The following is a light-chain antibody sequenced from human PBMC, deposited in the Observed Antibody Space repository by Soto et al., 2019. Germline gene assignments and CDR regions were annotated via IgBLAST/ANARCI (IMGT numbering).Light chain of an antibody. J-gene: IGLJ2*01. CDR3: CSYAGSSTLV. Sequence: QSALTQPASVSGSPGQSTTISCTGTSSDVGSYNLVSWYQHHPGKAPKLMIYEGSKRPSGVSNRFSGSKSGNTASLTISGLQAEDEADYYCCSYAGSSTLVFGGGTKLTVL. CDR2: EGS. V-gene: IGLV2-23*01. CDR1: SSDVGSYNL.